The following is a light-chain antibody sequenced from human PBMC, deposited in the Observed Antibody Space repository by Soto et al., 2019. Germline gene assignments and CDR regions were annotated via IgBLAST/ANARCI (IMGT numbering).Light chain of an antibody. CDR2: GAS. J-gene: IGKJ1*01. CDR3: QQYNNWPWT. Sequence: EIVMTQSPATLSVSPGERATLSCRASQSVSSNLAWYQQKPGQVPRLLIYGASTRATGIPARFSGSGSGTEFTLTISSLQSEDFAVYYCQQYNNWPWTFDQGTKVEIK. V-gene: IGKV3-15*01. CDR1: QSVSSN.